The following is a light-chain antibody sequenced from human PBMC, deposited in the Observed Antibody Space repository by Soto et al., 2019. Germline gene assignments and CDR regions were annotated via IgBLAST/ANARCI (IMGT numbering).Light chain of an antibody. V-gene: IGLV2-18*02. CDR1: SSDVGSYNR. CDR3: NSYTGSSTYG. Sequence: QSVLTQPPSVSGSPGQSVAISCTGTSSDVGSYNRVPWYQQPPGAAPKLMIYEVSNRPSGVPDRFSGSKSGNTASLTISGLQAEDEADYYCNSYTGSSTYGFGTGTKVTVL. CDR2: EVS. J-gene: IGLJ1*01.